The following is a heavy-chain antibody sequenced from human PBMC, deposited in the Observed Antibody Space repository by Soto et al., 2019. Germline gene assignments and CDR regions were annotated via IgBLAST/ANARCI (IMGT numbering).Heavy chain of an antibody. D-gene: IGHD3-16*01. CDR2: IDPSESYS. CDR1: GFSFANYW. J-gene: IGHJ6*02. CDR3: WGEGMGMDV. V-gene: IGHV5-10-1*01. Sequence: RGESLKISCTSSGFSFANYWINWVRQMPGKGLEWMGRIDPSESYSSYSPPFQGHVTSSADKSINAAYLQWSSLKASVTAMYYCWGEGMGMDVWGQGSRVTVSS.